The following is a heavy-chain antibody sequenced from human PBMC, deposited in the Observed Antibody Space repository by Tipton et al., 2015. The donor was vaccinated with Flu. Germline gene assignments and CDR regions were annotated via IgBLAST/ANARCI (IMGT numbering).Heavy chain of an antibody. CDR1: GDSITYYY. Sequence: TLSLTCTVSGDSITYYYWTWIRQPAGKGLEWIGRIYTTGSTNYNPSLQSRVTMSLDTSKNQFSQKLSSVTAADTAVYYCARDRYDSSGFVDYWGQGTLVTVSS. CDR2: IYTTGST. CDR3: ARDRYDSSGFVDY. J-gene: IGHJ4*02. D-gene: IGHD3-22*01. V-gene: IGHV4-4*07.